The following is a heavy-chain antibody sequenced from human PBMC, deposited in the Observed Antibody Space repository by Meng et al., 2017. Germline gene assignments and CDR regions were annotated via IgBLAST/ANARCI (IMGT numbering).Heavy chain of an antibody. J-gene: IGHJ3*02. CDR2: IKQDGSEK. V-gene: IGHV3-7*01. CDR1: GFTFSSYW. D-gene: IGHD1-14*01. Sequence: GESLKISCAASGFTFSSYWMSWVRQAPGKGLEWVANIKQDGSEKYYVDSVKSRFTISRDNAKNSLYLQMNSLRAEDTAVYYCAREGGSRAWRVTYAFDIWGQGTMVTVSS. CDR3: AREGGSRAWRVTYAFDI.